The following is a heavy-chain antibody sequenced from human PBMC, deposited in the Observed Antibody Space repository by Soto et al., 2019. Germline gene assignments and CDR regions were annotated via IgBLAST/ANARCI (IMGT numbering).Heavy chain of an antibody. CDR1: GGTFSSYA. J-gene: IGHJ6*02. V-gene: IGHV1-69*13. CDR3: ARTRQLVMLRLTYYYYYGMGV. CDR2: IIPIFGTA. Sequence: GASVKVSCKASGGTFSSYAISWVRQAPGQGLEWMGGIIPIFGTANYAQKFQGRVTITADESTSTAYMELSSLRSEDTAVYYCARTRQLVMLRLTYYYYYGMGVWGQGTTVTVSS. D-gene: IGHD6-13*01.